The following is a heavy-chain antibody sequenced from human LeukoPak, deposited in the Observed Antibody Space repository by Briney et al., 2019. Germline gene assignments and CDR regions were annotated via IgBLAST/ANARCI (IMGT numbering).Heavy chain of an antibody. V-gene: IGHV3-30*02. J-gene: IGHJ4*02. CDR1: GFTFSSYG. CDR3: AKDLGLGYCSSTSCLFDY. CDR2: IRYDGSNK. D-gene: IGHD2-2*01. Sequence: GGSLRLSCAASGFTFSSYGMHWVRQAPGKGLEWVAFIRYDGSNKYYADSVKGRFTISRDNSKNTLYLQMNSLRAEDTAVYYCAKDLGLGYCSSTSCLFDYWGQGTLVTVSS.